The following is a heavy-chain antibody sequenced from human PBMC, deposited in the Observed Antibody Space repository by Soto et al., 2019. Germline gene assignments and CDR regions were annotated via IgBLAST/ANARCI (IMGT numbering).Heavy chain of an antibody. Sequence: GASVKVSCKASGGTFSSYAISWVRQAPGQGLEWMGGIIPIFGTANYAQKFQGRVTITADESTSTAYMELSSLRSEDTAVYYRARDRAFYDILTGYIDYWGQGTLVTVSS. CDR1: GGTFSSYA. CDR3: ARDRAFYDILTGYIDY. CDR2: IIPIFGTA. V-gene: IGHV1-69*13. D-gene: IGHD3-9*01. J-gene: IGHJ4*02.